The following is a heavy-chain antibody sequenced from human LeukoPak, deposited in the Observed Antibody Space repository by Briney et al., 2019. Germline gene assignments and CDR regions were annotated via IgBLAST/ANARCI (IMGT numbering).Heavy chain of an antibody. J-gene: IGHJ3*02. CDR3: ARDPTVTHDAFDI. CDR1: GFTFSSYA. V-gene: IGHV3-23*01. D-gene: IGHD4-17*01. CDR2: TSRSGDTT. Sequence: GGSLRLSCAASGFTFSSYAMSWVRQAPGKGLEWVSATSRSGDTTYYADSVKGRFTISRDNSKNTLYLQMNSLRAEDTAVYYCARDPTVTHDAFDIWGQGTMVAVSS.